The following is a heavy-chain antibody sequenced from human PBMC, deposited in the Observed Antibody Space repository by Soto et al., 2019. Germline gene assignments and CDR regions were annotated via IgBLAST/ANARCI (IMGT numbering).Heavy chain of an antibody. J-gene: IGHJ4*02. CDR2: INAGNGNT. CDR3: ASSDPFRHDYGDFDY. CDR1: GYTFTSYA. V-gene: IGHV1-3*01. Sequence: ASVKVSCKASGYTFTSYAMHWVRQAPGQRLEWMGWINAGNGNTKYSQKFQGRVTITRDTSKNQFSLQLNSVTPEDTAVYYCASSDPFRHDYGDFDYWGQGTLVTVSS. D-gene: IGHD4-17*01.